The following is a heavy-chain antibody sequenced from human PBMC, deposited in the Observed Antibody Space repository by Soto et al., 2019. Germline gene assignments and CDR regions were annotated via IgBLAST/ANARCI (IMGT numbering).Heavy chain of an antibody. CDR2: VRSKSNGGTT. D-gene: IGHD3-22*01. J-gene: IGHJ4*02. V-gene: IGHV3-49*03. CDR1: GFTFGDYA. CDR3: AMDTSGYNYYFDH. Sequence: EVQLVESGGGLLQPGRSLRLSCTTSGFTFGDYAMSWFRQAPGKGLELVGFVRSKSNGGTTEYAASVKGRFTISRDXXRSIAYLQMNSLKTEDTAVYYCAMDTSGYNYYFDHWGQGTLVIVSS.